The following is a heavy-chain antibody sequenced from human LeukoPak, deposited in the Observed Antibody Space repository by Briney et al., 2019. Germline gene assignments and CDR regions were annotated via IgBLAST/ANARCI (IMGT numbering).Heavy chain of an antibody. CDR2: ISGSGGST. D-gene: IGHD3-9*01. CDR1: GFTFSSYA. V-gene: IGHV3-23*01. J-gene: IGHJ4*02. Sequence: PGGSLRLSYAASGFTFSSYAMSWVRQAPGKGLEWVSAISGSGGSTYYADSVKGRFTISRDNAKNSLYLQMNSLRAEDTAVYYCAVDYDILTGYYTDPVPFDYWGQGTLVTVSS. CDR3: AVDYDILTGYYTDPVPFDY.